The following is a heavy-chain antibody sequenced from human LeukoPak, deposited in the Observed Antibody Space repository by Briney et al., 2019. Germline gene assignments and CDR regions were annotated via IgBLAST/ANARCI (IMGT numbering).Heavy chain of an antibody. Sequence: GGSLRLSCAASGFTFSRYWMNWVRQAPGKGLEWVAFIRYDGSNKYYADSVKGRFTISRDNSKNTLYLQMNSLRAEDTAVYYCAKDSGSSGWNDAFDIWGQGTMVTVSS. CDR2: IRYDGSNK. V-gene: IGHV3-30*02. CDR3: AKDSGSSGWNDAFDI. J-gene: IGHJ3*02. D-gene: IGHD6-19*01. CDR1: GFTFSRYW.